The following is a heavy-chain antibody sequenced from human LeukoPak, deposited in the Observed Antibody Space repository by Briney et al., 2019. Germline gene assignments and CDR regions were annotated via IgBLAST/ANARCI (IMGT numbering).Heavy chain of an antibody. CDR1: GYTLTELS. CDR2: IFPSGGEI. D-gene: IGHD3-10*01. CDR3: AREFPSWYYGSGSYYKIDY. Sequence: SCKVSGYTLTELSMHWVRQAPGKGLEWVSSIFPSGGEIHYADSVRGRFTISRDNSKSTLSLQMNSLRAEDTAVYYCAREFPSWYYGSGSYYKIDYWGQGTLVTVSS. J-gene: IGHJ4*02. V-gene: IGHV3-30*07.